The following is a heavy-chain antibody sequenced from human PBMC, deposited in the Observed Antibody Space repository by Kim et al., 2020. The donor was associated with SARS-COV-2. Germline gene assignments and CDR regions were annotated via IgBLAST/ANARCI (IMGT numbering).Heavy chain of an antibody. CDR2: IKSKTDGGTT. CDR1: GFTFSNAW. V-gene: IGHV3-15*01. D-gene: IGHD2-15*01. J-gene: IGHJ6*02. CDR3: TTEYCSGGSCYPSPSYYYYYYGMDV. Sequence: GGSLRLSCAASGFTFSNAWMSWVRQAPGKGLEWVGRIKSKTDGGTTDYAAPVQGRFTISRDDSKNTLYLQMNSLKTEDTAVYYCTTEYCSGGSCYPSPSYYYYYYGMDVWGQGTTVTVSS.